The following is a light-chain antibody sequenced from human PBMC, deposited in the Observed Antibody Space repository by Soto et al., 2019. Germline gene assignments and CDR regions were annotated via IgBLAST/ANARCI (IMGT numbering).Light chain of an antibody. CDR3: QQSNTFPFT. J-gene: IGKJ3*01. CDR2: TAS. CDR1: HGVSGW. V-gene: IGKV1-12*01. Sequence: EIQMTQSPSSVSASVGDTVTLSCQTSHGVSGWLAWYQQKPGKAPTLLIYTASTLPSGVPSRFSGSGSGTDFSLTITNQQPEVFATYCCQQSNTFPFTFGPGTKVEVK.